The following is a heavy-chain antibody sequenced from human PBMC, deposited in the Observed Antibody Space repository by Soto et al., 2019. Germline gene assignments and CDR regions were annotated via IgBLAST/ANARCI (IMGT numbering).Heavy chain of an antibody. J-gene: IGHJ4*02. D-gene: IGHD6-13*01. Sequence: GGSLRLSCTASGFTFGDYAMSWFRQAPGKGLEWVGFIRSKAYGGTTEYAASVKGRFTISRDDSKSIAYLQMNSLKTEDTAVYYCTREAAAGTMGFDYWGQGTLVTVS. CDR1: GFTFGDYA. CDR2: IRSKAYGGTT. V-gene: IGHV3-49*03. CDR3: TREAAAGTMGFDY.